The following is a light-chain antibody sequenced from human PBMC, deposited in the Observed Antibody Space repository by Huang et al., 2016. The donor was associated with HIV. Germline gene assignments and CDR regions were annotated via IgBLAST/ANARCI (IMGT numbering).Light chain of an antibody. Sequence: IVLTQSPATLSWYPGERVTLSCRESQSVGNYIAWYQQHPGQSPKLLIYDTSTRATGTPVRFSGSGSGTDFTLIISSLESEDFAVYYCQQRSSGVTFGGGTKV. V-gene: IGKV3-11*01. CDR1: QSVGNY. CDR3: QQRSSGVT. CDR2: DTS. J-gene: IGKJ4*01.